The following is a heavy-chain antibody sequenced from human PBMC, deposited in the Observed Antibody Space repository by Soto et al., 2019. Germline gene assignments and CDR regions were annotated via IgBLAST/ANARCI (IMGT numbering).Heavy chain of an antibody. CDR1: GGTFSSYA. J-gene: IGHJ5*02. D-gene: IGHD6-6*01. Sequence: GASVKVSCKASGGTFSSYAISWVRQAPGQGLEWMGGIIPNFGTANYAQKFQGRVTITADESTSTAYMELSSLRSEDTAVYYCARAPSSIAARPWFDPWGQGTLVTVSS. V-gene: IGHV1-69*13. CDR2: IIPNFGTA. CDR3: ARAPSSIAARPWFDP.